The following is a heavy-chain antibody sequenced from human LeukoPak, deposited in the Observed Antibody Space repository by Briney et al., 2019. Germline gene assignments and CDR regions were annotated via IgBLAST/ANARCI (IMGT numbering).Heavy chain of an antibody. CDR1: GFTFSSYA. J-gene: IGHJ4*02. V-gene: IGHV3-21*01. D-gene: IGHD6-6*01. CDR2: ISGSGDNI. Sequence: GGSLRLSCAASGFTFSSYAVTWVRQAPGKGLEWVSGISGSGDNIYYADSVKGRFTISRDNAKNSLYLQMNSLRAEDTAVFYCARVKYSTSAYFDYWGQGTLVTVSS. CDR3: ARVKYSTSAYFDY.